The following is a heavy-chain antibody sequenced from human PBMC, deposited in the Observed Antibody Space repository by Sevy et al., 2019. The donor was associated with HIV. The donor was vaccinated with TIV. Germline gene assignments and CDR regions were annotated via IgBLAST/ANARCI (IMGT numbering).Heavy chain of an antibody. Sequence: SETLSLTCSVYGGSFSGYYWSWIRQPPGKGLEWIGEINHSGSTNYNPSLNSRVTISVDTSKNQFSLKLSSVTAADTAVYYCARVGTHYWNYEADWFDPWGQGTLVTVSS. CDR3: ARVGTHYWNYEADWFDP. CDR2: INHSGST. CDR1: GGSFSGYY. V-gene: IGHV4-34*01. J-gene: IGHJ5*02. D-gene: IGHD1-7*01.